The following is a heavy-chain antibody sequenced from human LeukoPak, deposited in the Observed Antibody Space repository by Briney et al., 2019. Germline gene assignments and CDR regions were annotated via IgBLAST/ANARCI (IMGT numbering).Heavy chain of an antibody. J-gene: IGHJ4*02. CDR1: GYTFTSYG. CDR2: ISANNGDT. Sequence: ASVKVSCKASGYTFTSYGISWVRQAPGQGLEWMGWISANNGDTNSAQKFQGRVTMTTDTSTSTAYMELRSLRSDDTAVYYCARGFFPGHCAGLSCFLPDYRGQGSLVNGSP. V-gene: IGHV1-18*01. CDR3: ARGFFPGHCAGLSCFLPDY. D-gene: IGHD2-8*02.